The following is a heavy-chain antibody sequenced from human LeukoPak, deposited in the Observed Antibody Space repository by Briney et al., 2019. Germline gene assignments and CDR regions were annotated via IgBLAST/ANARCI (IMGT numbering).Heavy chain of an antibody. D-gene: IGHD2-21*02. J-gene: IGHJ2*01. CDR3: VKSGGYATAIRYFDL. CDR2: IYWSSSGT. V-gene: IGHV3-9*02. CDR1: GFNSEDHA. Sequence: GGSLRLSCVVSGFNSEDHAMHWVRQAPGKGLEWVSGIYWSSSGTGYADSVKGRFTVSRDSAKNSLYLQMNSLRPEDTALYYCVKSGGYATAIRYFDLWGRGTLVTVSS.